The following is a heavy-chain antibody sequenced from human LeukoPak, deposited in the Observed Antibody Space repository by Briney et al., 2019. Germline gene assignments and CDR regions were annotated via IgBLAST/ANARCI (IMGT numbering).Heavy chain of an antibody. D-gene: IGHD3-10*01. CDR3: TRDANVLLWFGESQFAPLLDY. CDR2: IRSKAYGGTT. V-gene: IGHV3-49*04. J-gene: IGHJ4*02. Sequence: GGSLRLSCTASGFTFGDYAMSWVRQAPGKGLEWVGFIRSKAYGGTTEYAASVKGRFTISRDDSKSIAYLQMNSLKTEDTAVYYCTRDANVLLWFGESQFAPLLDYWGQGTLVTVSS. CDR1: GFTFGDYA.